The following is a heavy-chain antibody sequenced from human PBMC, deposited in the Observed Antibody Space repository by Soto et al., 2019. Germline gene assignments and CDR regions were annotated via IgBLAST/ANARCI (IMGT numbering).Heavy chain of an antibody. CDR1: GFTFSSYG. Sequence: GGSLRLSCAASGFTFSSYGMHWVRQAPGKGLEWVAVISYDGSNKYYADSVKGRFTISRDNSKNTLYLQINSLRAEDTAVYYWAKALYYSSGSLGYYYGMDVWGQGTTVTVSS. V-gene: IGHV3-30*18. CDR2: ISYDGSNK. J-gene: IGHJ6*02. D-gene: IGHD4-4*01. CDR3: AKALYYSSGSLGYYYGMDV.